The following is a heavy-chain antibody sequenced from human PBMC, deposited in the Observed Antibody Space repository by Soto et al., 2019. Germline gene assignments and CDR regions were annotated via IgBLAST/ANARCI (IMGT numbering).Heavy chain of an antibody. D-gene: IGHD3-22*01. CDR2: FIPIFRTL. CDR3: VRDRRIYYSDPHDEFVASDYEV. V-gene: IGHV1-69*01. CDR1: GGIFGSHG. Sequence: QVQLIQSEAEVKKPGSSVRVSCTASGGIFGSHGFSWVRQAPGQRLEWVGGFIPIFRTLTYTEKFQARVRIAADGSTNTVYVDLSSLTSEDTAVYYCVRDRRIYYSDPHDEFVASDYEVWGQGTMVSVSS. J-gene: IGHJ3*01.